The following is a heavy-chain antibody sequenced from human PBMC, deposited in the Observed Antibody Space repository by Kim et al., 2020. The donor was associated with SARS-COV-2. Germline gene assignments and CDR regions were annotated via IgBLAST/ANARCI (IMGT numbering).Heavy chain of an antibody. J-gene: IGHJ4*02. Sequence: YADSVRARFTISRAYSENKVYLQMDSLIAGDTAVYYCARPSSSHFDFWGQGTLVSVSS. V-gene: IGHV3-33*01. D-gene: IGHD3-10*01. CDR3: ARPSSSHFDF.